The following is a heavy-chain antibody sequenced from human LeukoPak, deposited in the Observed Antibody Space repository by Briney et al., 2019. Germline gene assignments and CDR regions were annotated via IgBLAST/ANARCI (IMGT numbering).Heavy chain of an antibody. CDR3: ATGVLSPLDEYYFDY. V-gene: IGHV1-24*01. D-gene: IGHD2-8*02. CDR2: FDPEDGET. J-gene: IGHJ4*02. Sequence: GASVKVSCKASGYTFTSYYMHWVRQAPGKGLEWMGGFDPEDGETIYAQKFQGRVTMTEDTSTDTAYMELSSLRSEDTAVYYCATGVLSPLDEYYFDYWGQGTLVTVSS. CDR1: GYTFTSYY.